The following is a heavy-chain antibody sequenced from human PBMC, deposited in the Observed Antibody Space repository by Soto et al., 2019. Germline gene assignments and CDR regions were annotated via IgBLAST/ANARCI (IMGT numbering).Heavy chain of an antibody. Sequence: EASVKVSCKASGGTFSSYAISWVRQAPGQGLEWMGGIIPIFGTANYAQKFQGRVTITADESTSTAYMELSSLRSEDTAVYYCARDGELGIVGAAYSRPPLGPTIHYYYGMDVWGQGTTVTVSS. CDR2: IIPIFGTA. CDR1: GGTFSSYA. J-gene: IGHJ6*02. V-gene: IGHV1-69*13. CDR3: ARDGELGIVGAAYSRPPLGPTIHYYYGMDV. D-gene: IGHD1-26*01.